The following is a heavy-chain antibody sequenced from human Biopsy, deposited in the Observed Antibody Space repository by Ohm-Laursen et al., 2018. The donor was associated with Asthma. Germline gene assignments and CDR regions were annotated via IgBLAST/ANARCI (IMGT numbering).Heavy chain of an antibody. CDR2: ISYTGSA. V-gene: IGHV4-39*01. D-gene: IGHD7-27*01. CDR3: ARHWDWGSFFDY. Sequence: SETLSLTCTVSGGSMSSSSYYWGWIRQPPGKGLEWMGSISYTGSAYHNPSLKSRVTISVDTSKNHFSLKLRSVPAADTAVYYCARHWDWGSFFDYWGQGTPVTVSS. J-gene: IGHJ4*02. CDR1: GGSMSSSSYY.